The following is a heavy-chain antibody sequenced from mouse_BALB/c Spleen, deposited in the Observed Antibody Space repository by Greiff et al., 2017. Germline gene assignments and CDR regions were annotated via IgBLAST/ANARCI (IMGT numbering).Heavy chain of an antibody. CDR3: ARHENYYDYVGAMDY. Sequence: EVNVVESGGGLVQPGGSLKLSCAASGFTFSSYTMSWVRQTPEKRLEWVAYISNGGGSTYYPDTVKGRFTISRDNAKNTLYLQMSSLKSEDTAMYYCARHENYYDYVGAMDYWGQGTSVTVSS. V-gene: IGHV5-12-2*01. J-gene: IGHJ4*01. CDR1: GFTFSSYT. D-gene: IGHD2-4*01. CDR2: ISNGGGST.